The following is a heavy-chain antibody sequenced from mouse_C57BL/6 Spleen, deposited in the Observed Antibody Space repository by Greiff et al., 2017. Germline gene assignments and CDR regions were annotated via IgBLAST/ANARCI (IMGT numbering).Heavy chain of an antibody. V-gene: IGHV1-52*01. CDR2: IDPSDSET. CDR1: GYTFTSYW. D-gene: IGHD1-1*01. CDR3: ARLGYYGDDY. Sequence: QVQLQQPGAELVRPGSSVKLSCKASGYTFTSYWMHWVKQRPIQGLEWIGNIDPSDSETHYNQKFKDKATLTVDKSSSTAYMQLSSLTSEDSAVYYGARLGYYGDDYWGQGTTLTVSS. J-gene: IGHJ2*01.